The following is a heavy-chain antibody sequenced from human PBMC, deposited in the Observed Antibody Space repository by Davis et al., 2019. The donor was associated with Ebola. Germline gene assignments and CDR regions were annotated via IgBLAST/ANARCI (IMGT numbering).Heavy chain of an antibody. CDR3: ARLTWGEFDY. CDR2: MSYSGRS. V-gene: IGHV4-59*01. D-gene: IGHD1-26*01. CDR1: GDSISSFY. Sequence: GSLRLSCTVSGDSISSFYWSWIRQPPGKGLEYIGYMSYSGRSNYNPSLKSRVTIPVDTSKNQFSLKLSSVTAADTAVYYCARLTWGEFDYWGQGTLVTVSS. J-gene: IGHJ4*02.